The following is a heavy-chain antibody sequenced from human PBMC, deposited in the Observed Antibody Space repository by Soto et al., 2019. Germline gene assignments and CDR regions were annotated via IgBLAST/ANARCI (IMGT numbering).Heavy chain of an antibody. D-gene: IGHD2-2*01. CDR1: GGTFTSYS. Sequence: QVQLEQSGAEVKRPGSSVKVSCRASGGTFTSYSINWVRRAPGQGPEWMGAVIPRFGTTTYAQRFEGRVTVTADASTGTVFMEMSRLRSEDTAVYFCARARIVAVSGRTGGYYYYAMDLWGQGTAVIVSS. J-gene: IGHJ6*02. CDR2: VIPRFGTT. CDR3: ARARIVAVSGRTGGYYYYAMDL. V-gene: IGHV1-69*01.